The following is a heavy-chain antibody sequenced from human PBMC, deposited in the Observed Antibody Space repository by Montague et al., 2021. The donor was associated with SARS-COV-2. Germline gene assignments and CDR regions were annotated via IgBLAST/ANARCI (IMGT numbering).Heavy chain of an antibody. J-gene: IGHJ4*02. CDR2: IYYSGST. CDR1: GGSISSSSYY. CDR3: VIQLWFRGYFDY. V-gene: IGHV4-39*01. Sequence: TLSLTCTVSGGSISSSSYYWGWIRQPPGKGLKWIGSIYYSGSTYYNPSLKSRVTISVDTSKNQFSLKLSSVTAADTAVYYCVIQLWFRGYFDYWGQGTLVTVSS. D-gene: IGHD5-18*01.